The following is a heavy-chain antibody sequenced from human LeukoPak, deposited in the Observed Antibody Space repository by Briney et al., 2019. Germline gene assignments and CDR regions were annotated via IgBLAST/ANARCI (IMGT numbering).Heavy chain of an antibody. J-gene: IGHJ3*02. Sequence: EASVKVSCKASGYTFTSYYMHWVRQAPGQGLEWMGIINPSGGSTSYAQKFQGRVTMTRNTSISTAYMELSSLRSEDTAVYYCARPRKPFHKYYYGSGSYYDAFDIWGQGTMVTVSS. V-gene: IGHV1-46*01. CDR2: INPSGGST. CDR3: ARPRKPFHKYYYGSGSYYDAFDI. CDR1: GYTFTSYY. D-gene: IGHD3-10*01.